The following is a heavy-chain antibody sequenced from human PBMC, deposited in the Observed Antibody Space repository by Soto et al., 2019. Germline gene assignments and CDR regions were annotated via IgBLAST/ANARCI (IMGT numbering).Heavy chain of an antibody. Sequence: PSETLSLTCTVSVGSISSYYWSWIRQPPGKGLEWIGYIYYSGSTNYNPSLKSRVTISVDTSKNQFSLKLSSVTAADTAVYYCARTLYSYGPRFDYWGQGTLVTVSS. V-gene: IGHV4-59*01. CDR2: IYYSGST. CDR3: ARTLYSYGPRFDY. J-gene: IGHJ4*02. CDR1: VGSISSYY. D-gene: IGHD5-18*01.